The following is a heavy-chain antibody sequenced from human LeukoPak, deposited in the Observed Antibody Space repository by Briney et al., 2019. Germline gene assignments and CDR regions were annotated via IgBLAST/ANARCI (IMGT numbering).Heavy chain of an antibody. J-gene: IGHJ4*02. D-gene: IGHD5-18*01. Sequence: GASVKVSCRSSGYTFTTYGITWVRQAPAQGREWMGWISTYNGNTNHAQKLQGRVTMTTETSTSTAYMELRSLRSDDTAMYYCARDRMDTGTYFDYWGQGTLVTVSS. V-gene: IGHV1-18*01. CDR3: ARDRMDTGTYFDY. CDR1: GYTFTTYG. CDR2: ISTYNGNT.